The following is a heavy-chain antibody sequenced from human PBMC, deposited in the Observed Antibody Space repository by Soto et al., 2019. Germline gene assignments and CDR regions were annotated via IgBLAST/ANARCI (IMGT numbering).Heavy chain of an antibody. CDR1: GYTFSSYF. CDR3: ARDLPPVDY. J-gene: IGHJ4*02. Sequence: QVQLVQSGAEVKKPGASVKVSCKASGYTFSSYFISWVRQAPGQGLEWMGWISAYNGNTNYAQNLQGRVTMTTDTSTSTAHMELRSLRSNDSAVYHCARDLPPVDYWGQGTLVTVSS. CDR2: ISAYNGNT. V-gene: IGHV1-18*01.